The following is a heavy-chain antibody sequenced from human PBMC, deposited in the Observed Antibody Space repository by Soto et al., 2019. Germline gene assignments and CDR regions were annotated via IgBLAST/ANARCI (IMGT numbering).Heavy chain of an antibody. Sequence: PGESLKISCTGSGFTFTTNYIAWVRLMPGRGLEWMGIIYPGDSDTRYNPSFEGQVTISADKSISTAYLQWKSLKASDTAIYYCARHRREWHNQYYYYYGMDVWGQGTTVTVSS. CDR2: IYPGDSDT. CDR1: GFTFTTNY. J-gene: IGHJ6*02. CDR3: ARHRREWHNQYYYYYGMDV. V-gene: IGHV5-51*01. D-gene: IGHD3-3*01.